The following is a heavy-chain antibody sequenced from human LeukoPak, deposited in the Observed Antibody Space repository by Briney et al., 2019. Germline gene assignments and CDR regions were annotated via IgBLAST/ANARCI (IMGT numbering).Heavy chain of an antibody. CDR3: ARGRRVRGVIIGREYYFDY. CDR2: INHSGST. V-gene: IGHV4-34*01. Sequence: SETLSLTCAVYGGSVSGYYWSWIRQPPGKGLEWIGEINHSGSTNYNPSLKSRVTISVDTSKNQSSLKLSSVTAADTAVYYCARGRRVRGVIIGREYYFDYWGQGTLVTVSS. J-gene: IGHJ4*02. CDR1: GGSVSGYY. D-gene: IGHD3-10*01.